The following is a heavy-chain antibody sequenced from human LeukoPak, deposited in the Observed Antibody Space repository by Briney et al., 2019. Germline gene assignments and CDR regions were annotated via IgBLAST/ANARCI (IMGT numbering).Heavy chain of an antibody. CDR2: ISSSGSYI. CDR1: GFTFSSYS. V-gene: IGHV3-21*01. Sequence: GGSLRLSCAASGFTFSSYSMNWVRQAPGKGLEWVSSISSSGSYIYYADSVKGRFTISRDNSMNTVYLQMNSLRAEDTAVYYCARERARGGGPYYPDYWGQGTLVTVSS. D-gene: IGHD3-22*01. CDR3: ARERARGGGPYYPDY. J-gene: IGHJ4*02.